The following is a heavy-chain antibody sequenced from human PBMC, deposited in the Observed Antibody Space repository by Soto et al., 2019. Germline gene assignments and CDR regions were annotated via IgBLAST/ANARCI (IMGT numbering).Heavy chain of an antibody. Sequence: PSETLSLTCTVSGGSISSGGYYWSWIRQHPGKGLEWIGYIYYSGSTYYNPSLKSRVTISVDTSKNQFSLKLSSVTAADTAVYYCARTHLGYCSGGSCYPGYYFDYWGQGTLVTVSS. D-gene: IGHD2-15*01. CDR2: IYYSGST. CDR1: GGSISSGGYY. CDR3: ARTHLGYCSGGSCYPGYYFDY. J-gene: IGHJ4*02. V-gene: IGHV4-31*03.